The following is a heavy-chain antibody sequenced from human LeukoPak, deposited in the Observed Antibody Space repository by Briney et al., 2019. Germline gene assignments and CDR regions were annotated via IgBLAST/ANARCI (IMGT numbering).Heavy chain of an antibody. Sequence: GGSLRLSCAASGFTFSSYGMHWVRQAPGKGLEWVAVIWYDGSNKYYADSVKGRFTISRDNSKNTLYLQMNSLRAEDTAVYYCARDGYPDGAGNWFDPWGQGTVVTVSS. V-gene: IGHV3-33*01. CDR2: IWYDGSNK. J-gene: IGHJ5*02. CDR3: ARDGYPDGAGNWFDP. CDR1: GFTFSSYG. D-gene: IGHD5-12*01.